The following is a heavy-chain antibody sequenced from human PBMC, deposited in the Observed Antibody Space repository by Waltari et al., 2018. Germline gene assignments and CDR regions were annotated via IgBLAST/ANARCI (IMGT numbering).Heavy chain of an antibody. D-gene: IGHD2-15*01. CDR1: GGSISSGSYY. J-gene: IGHJ4*02. Sequence: QVQLQESGPGLVKPSQTLSLTCTVSGGSISSGSYYWSWIRQPAGKGLEWIGSIYTSGSTNYNPSLKSRVTISVDTPKNQFSLTLSAVTAADTAVYYCARDAFGVGYCSGGSCRYFDYWGQGTLVTVSS. CDR2: IYTSGST. CDR3: ARDAFGVGYCSGGSCRYFDY. V-gene: IGHV4-61*09.